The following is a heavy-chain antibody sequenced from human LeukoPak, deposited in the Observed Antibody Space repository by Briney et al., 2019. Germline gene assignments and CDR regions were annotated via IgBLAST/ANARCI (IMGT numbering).Heavy chain of an antibody. CDR2: MNTNSGNT. Sequence: GASVKVSCKASGYTFTSYDINWVRQATGEGREWMGWMNTNSGNTGYAQKSQGRVAITRNTSISTAYMELSSLRSEDTAVYYCAKDPTQKLVLAAAGMSFDYWGQGTLVTVSS. CDR1: GYTFTSYD. CDR3: AKDPTQKLVLAAAGMSFDY. J-gene: IGHJ4*02. V-gene: IGHV1-8*03. D-gene: IGHD6-13*01.